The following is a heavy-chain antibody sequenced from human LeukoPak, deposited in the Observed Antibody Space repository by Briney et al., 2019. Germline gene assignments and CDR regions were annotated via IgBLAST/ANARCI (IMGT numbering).Heavy chain of an antibody. J-gene: IGHJ4*02. CDR1: GGTFSSYA. Sequence: GSSVKVSCKASGGTFSSYAISWVRQAPGQGLEWMGGIIPIFGTANYAQKFQGRVTITVDKSTSTAYMELSSLRSEDTAVYYCARDLTMVRGVLGYWGQGTLVTVSS. CDR3: ARDLTMVRGVLGY. D-gene: IGHD3-10*01. CDR2: IIPIFGTA. V-gene: IGHV1-69*06.